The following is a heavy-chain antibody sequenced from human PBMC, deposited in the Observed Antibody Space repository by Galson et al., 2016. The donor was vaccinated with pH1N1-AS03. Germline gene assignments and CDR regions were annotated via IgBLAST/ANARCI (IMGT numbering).Heavy chain of an antibody. CDR3: ARSFLGETDD. CDR2: MTPNNGNT. V-gene: IGHV1-8*01. D-gene: IGHD3-16*01. J-gene: IGHJ4*02. CDR1: YTFTTYD. Sequence: YTFTTYDINWVRQAAGQGLEWMGWMTPNNGNTGYAQRFQGRVTMTRNTSISTAYMELSGLQSEDTAVYYCARSFLGETDDWGQGTLVIVSS.